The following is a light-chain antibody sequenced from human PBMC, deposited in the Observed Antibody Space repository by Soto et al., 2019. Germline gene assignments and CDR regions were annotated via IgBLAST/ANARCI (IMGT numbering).Light chain of an antibody. CDR2: AAS. Sequence: IRRIQSACSRSASVGDRVTITCRASQGIRNDLGWYQQKPGKAPKRLIYAASSLQSGVPSRFSGSGSGTEFTLTISSLQPDDFATYYCQQLSTFGQGTKVDIK. CDR3: QQLST. CDR1: QGIRND. J-gene: IGKJ1*01. V-gene: IGKV1-17*01.